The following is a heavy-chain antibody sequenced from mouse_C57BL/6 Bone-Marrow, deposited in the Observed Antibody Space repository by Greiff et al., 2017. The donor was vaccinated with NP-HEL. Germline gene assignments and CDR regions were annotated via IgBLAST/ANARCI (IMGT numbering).Heavy chain of an antibody. CDR3: ARHGGRPWFAY. CDR1: GFTFSSYG. J-gene: IGHJ3*01. Sequence: VQLQQSGGDLVKPGGSLKLSCAASGFTFSSYGMSWVRQTPDKRLEWVATISSGGSYTYYPDSVKGRFTISRDNAKNTLYLQMSSLKSEDTAMYYCARHGGRPWFAYWGQGTLVTVSA. CDR2: ISSGGSYT. V-gene: IGHV5-6*01. D-gene: IGHD1-1*02.